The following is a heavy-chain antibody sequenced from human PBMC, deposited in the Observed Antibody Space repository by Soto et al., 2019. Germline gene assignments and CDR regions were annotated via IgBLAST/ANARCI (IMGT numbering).Heavy chain of an antibody. V-gene: IGHV3-23*01. CDR2: ISGSGGST. J-gene: IGHJ6*03. CDR1: GFTFSSYA. CDR3: ASHEKNYYYYYMDV. Sequence: GGSLRLSCAASGFTFSSYAMSWVRQAPGKGLEWVSAISGSGGSTYYADSVKGRFTISRDNSKNTLYLQMNRLIAEDTAVYYCASHEKNYYYYYMDVWGKGTTVTVSS.